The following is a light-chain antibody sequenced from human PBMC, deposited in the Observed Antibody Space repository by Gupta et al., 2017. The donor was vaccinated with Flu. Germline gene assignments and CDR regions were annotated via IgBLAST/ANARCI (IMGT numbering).Light chain of an antibody. CDR3: QAWDSSNKVV. CDR1: KLGDKY. Sequence: SSELTQPPSVSVSPAQTASITCSGDKLGDKYACWYQQKPGQSPVLVIYQDSKRTAGIPERFSGSKSGNTATLTISGTQAMDEADYYCQAWDSSNKVVFGGGTKLTVL. CDR2: QDS. V-gene: IGLV3-1*01. J-gene: IGLJ2*01.